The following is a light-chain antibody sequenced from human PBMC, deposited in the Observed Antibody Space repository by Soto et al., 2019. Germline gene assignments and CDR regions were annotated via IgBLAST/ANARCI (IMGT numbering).Light chain of an antibody. J-gene: IGKJ2*01. Sequence: DIQMTQSPSSLSASVGDRVTITCRASQSISTHLNWYQQRQGKAPKLLMYAASSLQSGVPSRFSDSGSGTDFTLTITSLQPEDFATYYCQQSYSTPYPFGQGTKLEIK. CDR2: AAS. CDR1: QSISTH. V-gene: IGKV1-39*01. CDR3: QQSYSTPYP.